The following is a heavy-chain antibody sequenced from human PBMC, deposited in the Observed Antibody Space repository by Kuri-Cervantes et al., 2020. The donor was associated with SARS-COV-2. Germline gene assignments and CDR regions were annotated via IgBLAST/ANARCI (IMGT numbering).Heavy chain of an antibody. J-gene: IGHJ6*03. CDR1: GFTLSRYT. CDR3: ARVGDSSGYYYGNYYYYMDV. D-gene: IGHD3-22*01. V-gene: IGHV3-21*01. Sequence: GGSLRLSCAASGFTLSRYTMNWVRQAPGKALEWVSSISGSGSYIYYADSVKGRFTISKESGENSLYLHMNSLRAEDTAVYYCARVGDSSGYYYGNYYYYMDVWGKGTTVTVSS. CDR2: ISGSGSYI.